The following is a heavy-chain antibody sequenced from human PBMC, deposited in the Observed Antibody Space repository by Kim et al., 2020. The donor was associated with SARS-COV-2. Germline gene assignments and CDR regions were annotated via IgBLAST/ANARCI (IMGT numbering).Heavy chain of an antibody. CDR3: ARRSGQQLSPWTNWFDP. CDR1: GYTFTSYG. CDR2: ISAYNGNT. V-gene: IGHV1-18*01. J-gene: IGHJ5*02. D-gene: IGHD6-13*01. Sequence: ASVKVSCKASGYTFTSYGISWVRQAPGQGLEWMGWISAYNGNTNYAQKLQGRVTMTTDTSTSTAYMELRSLRSDDTAVYYCARRSGQQLSPWTNWFDPWGQGTLVTVSS.